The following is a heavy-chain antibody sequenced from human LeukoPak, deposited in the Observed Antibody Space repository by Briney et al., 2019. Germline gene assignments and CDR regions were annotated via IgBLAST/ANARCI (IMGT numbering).Heavy chain of an antibody. CDR3: ARRRTVSTTGRFDP. D-gene: IGHD5/OR15-5a*01. CDR1: DVSFSTYY. V-gene: IGHV4-59*08. CDR2: IYYSGNT. J-gene: IGHJ5*02. Sequence: SETLSLTCTVSDVSFSTYYWSWIRQPPGKGLEWIGYIYYSGNTYYNPSLKRRVNISVDTSKNQVSLKLSSVTAADTAVYYCARRRTVSTTGRFDPWGQGILVTVSS.